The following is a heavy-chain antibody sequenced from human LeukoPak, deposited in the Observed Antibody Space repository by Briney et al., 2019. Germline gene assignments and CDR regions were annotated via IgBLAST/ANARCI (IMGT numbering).Heavy chain of an antibody. V-gene: IGHV4-59*01. CDR3: ARTYDSGAEGLDY. J-gene: IGHJ4*02. CDR2: IYYSGST. D-gene: IGHD3-22*01. CDR1: GGSISSYY. Sequence: SQTLSLTCTVSGGSISSYYWSWIRQPPGKGLEWIGYIYYSGSTNYNPSLKSRVTISVDTSKNQFSLKLSSVTAADTAVYYCARTYDSGAEGLDYWGQGTLVTVSS.